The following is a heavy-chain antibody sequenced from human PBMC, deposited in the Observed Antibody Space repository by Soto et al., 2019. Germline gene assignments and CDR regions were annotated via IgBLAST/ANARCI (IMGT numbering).Heavy chain of an antibody. CDR3: AASIFYYGMDV. CDR1: GYKFTNYW. CDR2: IYPGDSDT. V-gene: IGHV5-51*07. J-gene: IGHJ6*02. Sequence: GHSQKISGKGSGYKFTNYWFGWVHQMPGKGLEWMGIIYPGDSDTKYNPSFQGQVTISADKSITTTYLQWSSLKASDTAIYYCAASIFYYGMDVWGQGTTVTVSS.